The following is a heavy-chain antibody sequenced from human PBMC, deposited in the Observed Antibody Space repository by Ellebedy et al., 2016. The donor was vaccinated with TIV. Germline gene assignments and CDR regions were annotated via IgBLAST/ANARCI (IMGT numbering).Heavy chain of an antibody. D-gene: IGHD6-13*01. J-gene: IGHJ4*02. CDR1: GFTVGNNF. V-gene: IGHV3-53*01. Sequence: GESLKISFAASGFTVGNNFMSWVRQAPGKGLEWVSLIYSGGSTDYADSVKGRFTISRDSSKNTLYLQMNSLRAEDTAVYYCARGGAAVKFDYWGQGTLVTVSS. CDR3: ARGGAAVKFDY. CDR2: IYSGGST.